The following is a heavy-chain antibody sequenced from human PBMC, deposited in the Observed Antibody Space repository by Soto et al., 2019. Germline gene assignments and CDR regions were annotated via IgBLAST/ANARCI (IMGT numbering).Heavy chain of an antibody. V-gene: IGHV1-3*01. CDR1: GYTFTSYA. CDR3: ARSPHCSSTSCYANAFDI. CDR2: INAGNGNT. D-gene: IGHD2-2*01. J-gene: IGHJ3*02. Sequence: QVKLVQSGAEVKKPGASVKVSCKASGYTFTSYAMHWVRQAPGQRLEWMGWINAGNGNTKYSQKFQGRVTITRDTSASTADMELSSLRSEDTAVYYCARSPHCSSTSCYANAFDIWGQGTMVTVSS.